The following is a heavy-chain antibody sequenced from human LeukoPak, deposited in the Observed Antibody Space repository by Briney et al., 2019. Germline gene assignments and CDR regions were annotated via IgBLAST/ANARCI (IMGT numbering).Heavy chain of an antibody. V-gene: IGHV1-2*02. D-gene: IGHD2-2*01. CDR3: ARMTIDIVVVPAAILYDY. CDR2: INPNSGGT. CDR1: GYTFTGYY. J-gene: IGHJ4*02. Sequence: ASVKVSCKASGYTFTGYYMHWVRQAPGQGLEWMGWINPNSGGTNYAQKFQGRATMTRDTSISTAYMELSRLRSDDTAVYYCARMTIDIVVVPAAILYDYWGQGTLVTVSS.